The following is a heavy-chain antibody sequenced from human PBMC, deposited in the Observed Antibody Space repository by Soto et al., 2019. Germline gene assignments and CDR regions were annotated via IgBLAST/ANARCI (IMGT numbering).Heavy chain of an antibody. CDR2: IYYSGST. Sequence: PSETLSLTCTVSGVSISSYYWSWIRQPPGKGLEWIGYIYYSGSTNYNPSLKRRVTISVDTSKNQFSLKRSSVTAADTAVYYCARTRITLVRGAAPCYYYYGMDVWGQGTTVTVSS. CDR3: ARTRITLVRGAAPCYYYYGMDV. V-gene: IGHV4-59*01. CDR1: GVSISSYY. D-gene: IGHD3-10*01. J-gene: IGHJ6*02.